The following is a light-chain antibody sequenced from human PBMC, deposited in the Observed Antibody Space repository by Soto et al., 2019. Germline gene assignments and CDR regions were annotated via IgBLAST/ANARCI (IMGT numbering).Light chain of an antibody. CDR1: ALPKQY. CDR2: RDS. J-gene: IGLJ2*01. V-gene: IGLV3-25*03. Sequence: SYELTQPPSVSVSPGQTARITCSGDALPKQYAYWYQQKPGQAPVQVIYRDSERPSGIPERFSGSNSVTIVTLTISGVQAEDEADYYCQSADSSGTHVVFGGGTQLTVL. CDR3: QSADSSGTHVV.